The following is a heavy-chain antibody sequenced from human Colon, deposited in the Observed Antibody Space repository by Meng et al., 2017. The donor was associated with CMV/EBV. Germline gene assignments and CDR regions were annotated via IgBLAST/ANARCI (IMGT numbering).Heavy chain of an antibody. Sequence: GESLKISCAASGFTFSDYYMIWIRQAPGQGLEWVSSISSTSSYIYYTDSVKGRFTISRDNAKNSLYLQMNSLRAGDTAVYYCARVPPTFSSWDGMDVWGQGTTVTVSS. CDR2: ISSTSSYI. CDR1: GFTFSDYY. CDR3: ARVPPTFSSWDGMDV. D-gene: IGHD6-13*01. J-gene: IGHJ6*02. V-gene: IGHV3-11*06.